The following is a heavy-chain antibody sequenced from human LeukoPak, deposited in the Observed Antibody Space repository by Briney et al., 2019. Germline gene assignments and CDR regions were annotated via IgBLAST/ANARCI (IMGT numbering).Heavy chain of an antibody. CDR2: IYTGGST. Sequence: GGSLRLSCAASGFTFRNYWMSWVRQAPGKGLEWVSVIYTGGSTYYADSVKGRFTISRDTSKNTLYLQMNSLRGEDTAVYYCAREKAVAGTGSFDYWGQGTLVTVSS. D-gene: IGHD6-19*01. CDR1: GFTFRNYW. V-gene: IGHV3-66*01. J-gene: IGHJ4*02. CDR3: AREKAVAGTGSFDY.